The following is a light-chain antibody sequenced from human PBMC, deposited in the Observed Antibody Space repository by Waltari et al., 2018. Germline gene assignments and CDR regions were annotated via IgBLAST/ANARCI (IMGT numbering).Light chain of an antibody. CDR2: GAS. CDR1: QSVGGN. J-gene: IGKJ2*01. V-gene: IGKV3-15*01. CDR3: QQYNDWPLYT. Sequence: IVMTQSPATLSVSPGERATLSCRASQSVGGNLAWYQQKPGQAPRLLIYGASTWVTGLPDRFSGSGSETEFTLTISSVQSEDFAVYYCQQYNDWPLYTFGQGSKLEIK.